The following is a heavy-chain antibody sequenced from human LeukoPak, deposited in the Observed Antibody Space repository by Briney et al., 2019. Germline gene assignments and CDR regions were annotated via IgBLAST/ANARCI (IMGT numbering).Heavy chain of an antibody. D-gene: IGHD3-3*01. CDR1: GGSISSSSYY. CDR2: IYYSGST. CDR3: ARAAGYDFRSDDVGGGGPDY. V-gene: IGHV4-39*07. Sequence: SETLSLTCTVSGGSISSSSYYWGWIRQPPGKGLEWIASIYYSGSTYYNPSLKSRVTISVDTSKNQFSLKLSSVTAADTAVYYCARAAGYDFRSDDVGGGGPDYWGQGTLVTVSS. J-gene: IGHJ4*02.